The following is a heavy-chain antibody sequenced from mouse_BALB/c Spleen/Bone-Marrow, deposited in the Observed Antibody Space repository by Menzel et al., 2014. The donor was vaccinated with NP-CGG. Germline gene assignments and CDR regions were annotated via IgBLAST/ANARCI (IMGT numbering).Heavy chain of an antibody. V-gene: IGHV5-6-5*01. D-gene: IGHD2-4*01. J-gene: IGHJ3*01. CDR1: GFTFSSYA. CDR3: ARVVYYDYDVWFAY. Sequence: EVKVVESGGGLVKPGGSLKLSCAASGFTFSSYAMSWVRQTPEKRLEWVASISSGGSTYYPDSVKGRFTISRDNARNILYLQMSSPRSEDTAMYYCARVVYYDYDVWFAYWGQGTLVTVSA. CDR2: ISSGGST.